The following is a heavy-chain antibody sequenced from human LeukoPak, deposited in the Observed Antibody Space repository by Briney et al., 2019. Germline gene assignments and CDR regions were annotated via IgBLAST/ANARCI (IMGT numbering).Heavy chain of an antibody. J-gene: IGHJ6*02. CDR2: INPNSGGT. D-gene: IGHD3-10*01. CDR3: ARAIYIGVDYYYYGMDV. CDR1: GYTFTGYY. Sequence: GASVEVSCKASGYTFTGYYMHWVRQAPGQGLEWMGWINPNSGGTNYAQKFQGRVTMTRDTSISTAYMELSRLRSDDTAVYYCARAIYIGVDYYYYGMDVWGQGTTVTVSS. V-gene: IGHV1-2*02.